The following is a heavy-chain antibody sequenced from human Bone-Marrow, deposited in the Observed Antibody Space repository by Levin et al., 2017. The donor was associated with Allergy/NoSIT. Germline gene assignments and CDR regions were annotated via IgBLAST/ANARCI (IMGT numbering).Heavy chain of an antibody. D-gene: IGHD6-19*01. CDR2: IYHDGSA. V-gene: IGHV4-4*02. CDR3: AGNGWYAIDS. CDR1: GGSITEDRW. Sequence: SETLSLTCAVSGGSITEDRWWSWVRQPPGKGLEWIGEIYHDGSARYNPSLKSRVTISVDKSKNQMSLRVTSVTAADTAVYFCAGNGWYAIDSWGQGTLVTVSS. J-gene: IGHJ4*02.